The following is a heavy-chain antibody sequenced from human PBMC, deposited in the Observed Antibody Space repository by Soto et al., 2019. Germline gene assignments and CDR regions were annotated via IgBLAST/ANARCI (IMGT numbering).Heavy chain of an antibody. J-gene: IGHJ5*02. Sequence: QVQLVQSGAEVKKPGASVKVSCKASGYNFNSYTISWVRQAPGQGLEWMGRISAYNGNTNYAQKLQGRVTMTTDTATSTAYMELRSLRSDDTAVYHWARVVGALGHWFDPWCQGTLVTVSS. CDR1: GYNFNSYT. D-gene: IGHD1-26*01. V-gene: IGHV1-18*01. CDR2: ISAYNGNT. CDR3: ARVVGALGHWFDP.